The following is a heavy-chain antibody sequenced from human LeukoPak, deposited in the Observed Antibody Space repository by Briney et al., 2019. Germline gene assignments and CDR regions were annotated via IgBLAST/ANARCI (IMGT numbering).Heavy chain of an antibody. V-gene: IGHV3-30*18. CDR1: GFTFDNYG. D-gene: IGHD1-7*01. CDR3: AKVRVVFNWNYAYYFDS. CDR2: ISYDGSDK. Sequence: GGSLRLSCAASGFTFDNYGMHWVRQAPGKGLEWVAIISYDGSDKYYADSVKGRFTISRDNSKNTLYLQMSSLRAEDTAVYYCAKVRVVFNWNYAYYFDSWGQGTLVTVSS. J-gene: IGHJ4*02.